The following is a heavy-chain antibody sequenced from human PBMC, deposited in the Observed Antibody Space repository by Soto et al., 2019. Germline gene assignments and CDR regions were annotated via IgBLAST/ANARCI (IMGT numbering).Heavy chain of an antibody. CDR3: ARIYKGYGTDS. V-gene: IGHV4-39*01. CDR2: IDYTGNT. Sequence: SETLSLTCTVSGGSISSSSYYWGCIRQPPGKGLEWIASIDYTGNTFYNPSLTSRVTISVDTSKNQFSLKVTSVTAADTAVYYCARIYKGYGTDSWGQGTLVTVSS. D-gene: IGHD5-18*01. J-gene: IGHJ4*02. CDR1: GGSISSSSYY.